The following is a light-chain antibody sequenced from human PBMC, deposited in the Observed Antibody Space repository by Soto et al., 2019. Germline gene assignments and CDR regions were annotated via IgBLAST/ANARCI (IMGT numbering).Light chain of an antibody. V-gene: IGKV3-11*01. CDR2: DAS. CDR1: QSVGSY. J-gene: IGKJ1*01. CDR3: QHYGNSLWT. Sequence: EVGLTQSPATLSLSPGERATLSCRASQSVGSYLAWYQRKPGQAPRLLIYDASNRATGIPARFSGSGSGTDFTLTISSLEPEDFAVYYCQHYGNSLWTFGQGTKADIK.